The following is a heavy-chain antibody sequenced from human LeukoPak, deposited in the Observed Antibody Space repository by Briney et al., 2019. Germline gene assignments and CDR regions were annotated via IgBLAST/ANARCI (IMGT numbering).Heavy chain of an antibody. CDR3: AKGSRGIAARPSWFDP. V-gene: IGHV3-23*01. D-gene: IGHD6-6*01. CDR1: GFTFSSYA. J-gene: IGHJ5*02. Sequence: GGSLRLSCAASGFTFSSYAMSWVRQAPGKGLEWVSAISGSGGSTYYADSVKGRFTISRDNSKSTLYLQMNSLRAEDTAVYYCAKGSRGIAARPSWFDPWGQGTLVTVSS. CDR2: ISGSGGST.